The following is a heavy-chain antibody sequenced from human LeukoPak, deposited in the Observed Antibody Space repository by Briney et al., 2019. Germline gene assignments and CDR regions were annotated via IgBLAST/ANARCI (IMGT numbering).Heavy chain of an antibody. CDR3: ARDLLAAAGTRWFDP. CDR2: IYYSGST. Sequence: SETLSLTCTVSGGSISSGGYYWSWIRRHPGKGLEWIGYIYYSGSTYYNPSLKSRVTISVDTSKNQFSLKLSSVTAADTAVYYCARDLLAAAGTRWFDPWGQGTLVTVSS. CDR1: GGSISSGGYY. J-gene: IGHJ5*02. D-gene: IGHD6-13*01. V-gene: IGHV4-31*03.